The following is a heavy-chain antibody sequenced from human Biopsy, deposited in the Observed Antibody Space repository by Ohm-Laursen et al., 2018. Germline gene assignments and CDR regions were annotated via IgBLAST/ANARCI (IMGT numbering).Heavy chain of an antibody. Sequence: TLSLTCAVSGVSISSYFWSWIRQPLGKGLEWIGYVSYSGNTKYNPSLKSRVIISADTSKNQFSLKLSSVTAADTAMYYCAAYYYDSSGYFYAFHYWGQGTLVTVPS. CDR3: AAYYYDSSGYFYAFHY. CDR1: GVSISSYF. J-gene: IGHJ4*02. CDR2: VSYSGNT. D-gene: IGHD3-22*01. V-gene: IGHV4-59*08.